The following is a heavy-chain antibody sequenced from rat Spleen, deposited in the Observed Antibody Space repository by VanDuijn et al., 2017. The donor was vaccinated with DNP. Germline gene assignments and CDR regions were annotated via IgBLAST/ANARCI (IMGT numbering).Heavy chain of an antibody. D-gene: IGHD1-8*01. CDR3: TREEPRVLSFFSSLFDY. CDR1: GFTFSRYW. J-gene: IGHJ2*01. CDR2: ISSGGSS. V-gene: IGHV2S12*01. Sequence: VQLVEIGGGLVQPGRSLKLSCVASGFTFSRYWMYWIRQTPGKGLEWIAAISSGGSSYFNSALKSRLSVSRDTSRSQAFLQMNSLQTEDTAIYFCTREEPRVLSFFSSLFDYWGQGVMVTVSS.